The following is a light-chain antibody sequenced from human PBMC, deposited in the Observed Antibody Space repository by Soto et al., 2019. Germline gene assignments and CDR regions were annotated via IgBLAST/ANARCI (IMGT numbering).Light chain of an antibody. CDR2: GAS. J-gene: IGKJ1*01. CDR1: QSISTN. Sequence: EIVMTQSPVTLTVSPGERATLYCRASQSISTNLAWHQQKPGQAPRLLFYGASTRATGIPARFSGSGSGTEFTLTISSLQSEDLAVYYCQQFNNWPWTFGQGTKVDIK. CDR3: QQFNNWPWT. V-gene: IGKV3-15*01.